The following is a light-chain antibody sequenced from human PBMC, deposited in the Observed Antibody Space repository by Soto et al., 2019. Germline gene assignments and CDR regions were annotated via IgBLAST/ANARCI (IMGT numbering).Light chain of an antibody. J-gene: IGLJ1*01. CDR3: SSYAGSNTYV. Sequence: QSALTQPPSASGSPGQSVTISCTGTSSDIGGYNSVSWYQHHPGKAPKLMIYEASKRPSGVPDRFSGSKSGNTASLTVSGLQAEDEADYYCSSYAGSNTYVFGTGTKVTVL. CDR1: SSDIGGYNS. V-gene: IGLV2-8*01. CDR2: EAS.